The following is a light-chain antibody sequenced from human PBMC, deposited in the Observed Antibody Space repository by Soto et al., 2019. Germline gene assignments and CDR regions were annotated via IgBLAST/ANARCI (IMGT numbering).Light chain of an antibody. CDR3: QQFNSYPRT. CDR2: FAS. CDR1: QGIGNL. Sequence: DIQLTQSPSFLSASEGDRVTIACRASQGIGNLLAWYQQKPGKGPKLQICFASTLQSGVPSRFTGSGSGTEFTLTISSLQPEDFGTYYCQQFNSYPRTFGQGTKVEIK. J-gene: IGKJ1*01. V-gene: IGKV1-9*01.